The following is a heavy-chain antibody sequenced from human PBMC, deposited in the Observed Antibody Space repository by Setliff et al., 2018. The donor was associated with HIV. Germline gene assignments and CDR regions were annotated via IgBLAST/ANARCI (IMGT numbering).Heavy chain of an antibody. CDR2: IYPGDSEA. CDR3: ARLKDVVLMVNDF. CDR1: GYIFGLYW. Sequence: GESLKISCKGSGYIFGLYWIAWVRQMPGKGLEWMGIIYPGDSEARYSPSFQGQVTISADKSISTAYLQWSSVKTSDSAMYYCARLKDVVLMVNDFWGQGTLVTVSS. V-gene: IGHV5-51*01. J-gene: IGHJ4*02. D-gene: IGHD2-8*01.